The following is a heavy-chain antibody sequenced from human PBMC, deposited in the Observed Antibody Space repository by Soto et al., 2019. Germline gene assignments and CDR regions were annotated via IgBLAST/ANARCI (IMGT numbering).Heavy chain of an antibody. D-gene: IGHD3-16*01. CDR2: IDPDGRVG. J-gene: IGHJ4*02. V-gene: IGHV3-7*03. CDR3: AGRGGHDSNY. CDR1: GFRFSSYW. Sequence: EVQLLGSGGGLVQPGGSLRLSCVASGFRFSSYWMNWVRQTPGMGLEWVANIDPDGRVGSYVDSVKGRFTTSRDNAKNSLFLQMNRLRADDTAVYFCAGRGGHDSNYWGQGILVTVSS.